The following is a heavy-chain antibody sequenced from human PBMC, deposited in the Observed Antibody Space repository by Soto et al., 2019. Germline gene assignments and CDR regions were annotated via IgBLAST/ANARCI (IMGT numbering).Heavy chain of an antibody. D-gene: IGHD6-6*01. J-gene: IGHJ6*02. CDR3: AASIAAFSDGMDV. V-gene: IGHV3-72*01. CDR2: TRNKANSYTT. CDR1: GFTFSDHY. Sequence: GSLRLSCAASGFTFSDHYMDWVRQAPGKGLEWVGRTRNKANSYTTEYAASVKGRFTISRDDSKNSLYLQMNSLKTEDTAVYYCAASIAAFSDGMDVWGQGTTVTVSS.